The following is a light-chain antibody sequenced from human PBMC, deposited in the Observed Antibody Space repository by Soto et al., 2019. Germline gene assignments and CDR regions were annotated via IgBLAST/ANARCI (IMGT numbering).Light chain of an antibody. J-gene: IGKJ1*01. Sequence: EIVFTQSTATLSLSPGEVATLSCMASQSVSSYLVWYQQKPGQAPRLLIYGASTRATGIPARFSGSVSGTEFALTISSLQSEDFAVYYCQQYNNWPRTFGQGTKVDI. V-gene: IGKV3D-15*01. CDR1: QSVSSY. CDR3: QQYNNWPRT. CDR2: GAS.